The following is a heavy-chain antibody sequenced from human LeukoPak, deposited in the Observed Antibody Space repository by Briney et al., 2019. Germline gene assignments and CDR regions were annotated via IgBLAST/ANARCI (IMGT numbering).Heavy chain of an antibody. J-gene: IGHJ4*02. V-gene: IGHV4-34*01. CDR3: ARGSSGWYAGRRYYFDY. D-gene: IGHD6-19*01. CDR2: INHSGST. CDR1: GGSFSAYY. Sequence: PSETLSLTRAVYGGSFSAYYWSWIRQPPGKGLEWIGEINHSGSTNYNPSLKSRVTISVDMSKNQFSLQLSSVTAADTAVYYCARGSSGWYAGRRYYFDYWGQGTLVTVSS.